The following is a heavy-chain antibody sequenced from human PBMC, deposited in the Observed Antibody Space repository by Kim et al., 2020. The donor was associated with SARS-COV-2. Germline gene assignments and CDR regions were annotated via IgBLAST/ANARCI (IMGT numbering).Heavy chain of an antibody. CDR2: TWYDEKSE. J-gene: IGHJ3*01. Sequence: GGSLRLSCAASGFIFSNYGMHWVRQAPGKGLEWVAVTWYDEKSEYYADSVSGRFTISRDNSKYTVYLQMNSLRAEDTAVYYCARASAYSTGSVFDFWGQG. V-gene: IGHV3-33*01. D-gene: IGHD2-2*01. CDR1: GFIFSNYG. CDR3: ARASAYSTGSVFDF.